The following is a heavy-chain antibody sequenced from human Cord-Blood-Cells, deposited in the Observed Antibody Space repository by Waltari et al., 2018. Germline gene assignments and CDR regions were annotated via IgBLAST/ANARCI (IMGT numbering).Heavy chain of an antibody. V-gene: IGHV4-34*01. CDR3: AREGADYVAAAGDDAFDI. Sequence: QVQLQQWGAGLLKPSETLSLTCAVYGGSFSGYYWSWIRQPPGTGLEWIGEINHSGSTKYNPSLKSRVTISVETSKNQFSLKVSSVTAADTAVYYCAREGADYVAAAGDDAFDIWGQGTMVTVSS. D-gene: IGHD6-13*01. CDR2: INHSGST. CDR1: GGSFSGYY. J-gene: IGHJ3*02.